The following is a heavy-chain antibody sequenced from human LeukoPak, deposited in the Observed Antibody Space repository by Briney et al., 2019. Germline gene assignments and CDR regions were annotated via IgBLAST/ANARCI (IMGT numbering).Heavy chain of an antibody. D-gene: IGHD3-10*01. J-gene: IGHJ6*03. CDR2: INHSGST. CDR3: ARAQRPNGSPGGYYMDV. Sequence: SETLSLTCAVYGGSFSGYYWSWIRQPPGKGLEWIGEINHSGSTNYNPSLKSRVTISVDTSKNQFSLKLSSVTAADTAVYYCARAQRPNGSPGGYYMDVWGKGTTVTVSS. CDR1: GGSFSGYY. V-gene: IGHV4-34*01.